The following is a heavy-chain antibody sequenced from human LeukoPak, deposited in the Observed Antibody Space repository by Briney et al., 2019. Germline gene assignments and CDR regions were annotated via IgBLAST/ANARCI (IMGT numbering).Heavy chain of an antibody. D-gene: IGHD2-15*01. V-gene: IGHV3-64*01. CDR1: GFTFSSYA. CDR2: ISSNGGST. Sequence: PGGSLRLSCAASGFTFSSYAMHWVRQAPGKGLEYVSAISSNGGSTYYANSVKGRFTISRDNSKNTLYLQMGSLRAEDMAVYYCARGGGYCSGGSCYQIYYLDYWGQGALVTVSS. CDR3: ARGGGYCSGGSCYQIYYLDY. J-gene: IGHJ4*02.